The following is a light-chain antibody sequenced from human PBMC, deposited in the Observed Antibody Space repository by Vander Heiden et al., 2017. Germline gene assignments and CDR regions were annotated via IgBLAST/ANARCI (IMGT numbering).Light chain of an antibody. J-gene: IGKJ3*01. V-gene: IGKV1-9*01. CDR3: QQLNSYPIT. Sequence: DIQLTQSPSFLSASVGDRVTITCRASQGISSYLVWYQQKPGKAPKVLIYSVSTLQSGVPSRFSGSGSETEFTLTISSLQPEDFGTYYCQQLNSYPITFGPGTTVDIK. CDR1: QGISSY. CDR2: SVS.